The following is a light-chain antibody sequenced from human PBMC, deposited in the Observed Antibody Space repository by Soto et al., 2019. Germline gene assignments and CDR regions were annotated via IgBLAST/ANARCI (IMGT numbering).Light chain of an antibody. CDR3: TSYTNSGTWV. J-gene: IGLJ3*02. V-gene: IGLV2-14*01. CDR2: EVI. Sequence: QSVLTQPASVSGSPGQSITISCAGTSSDVGGYNYVSWYQQHPDKAPKLMIYEVINRPSGVSNRFSGSKSGNTASLTISGLQAEDEAYYYCTSYTNSGTWVFGGGTKLTVL. CDR1: SSDVGGYNY.